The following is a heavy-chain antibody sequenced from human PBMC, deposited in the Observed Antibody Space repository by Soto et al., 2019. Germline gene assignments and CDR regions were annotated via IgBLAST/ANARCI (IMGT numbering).Heavy chain of an antibody. D-gene: IGHD3-10*01. CDR2: IDPRSGGT. CDR3: STDDYGVCPY. Sequence: HVQLVQSGTEVKTPGASVRVSCMVSGYPFTTYYIHWVRQAPGQGLEWMGWIDPRSGGTVYEQKFQGRVTMTRDTSIGTVYMDLSGLTSDDTALYYWSTDDYGVCPYWVQGSLVTVSS. CDR1: GYPFTTYY. V-gene: IGHV1-2*02. J-gene: IGHJ4*02.